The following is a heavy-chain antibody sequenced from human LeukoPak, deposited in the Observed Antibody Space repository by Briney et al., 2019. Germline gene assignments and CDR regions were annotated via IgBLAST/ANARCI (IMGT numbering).Heavy chain of an antibody. CDR3: ARDPAITMVRGVIISPY. V-gene: IGHV4-38-2*02. CDR1: GYSISSGYY. Sequence: SETLSLTCTVSGYSISSGYYWGWIRQPPGKGLEWIGSIYHSGSTYYNPSLKSRVTISVDTSKNQFSLKLSSVTAADTAVYYCARDPAITMVRGVIISPYWGQGTLVTVSS. CDR2: IYHSGST. J-gene: IGHJ4*02. D-gene: IGHD3-10*01.